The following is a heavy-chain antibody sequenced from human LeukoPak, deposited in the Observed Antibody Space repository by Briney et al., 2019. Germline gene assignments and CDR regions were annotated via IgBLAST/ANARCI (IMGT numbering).Heavy chain of an antibody. V-gene: IGHV4-61*01. Sequence: SETLSLTCTVSGGPLSSGSYYWRWIRQPPGKGLEWIGYIYYSGSTNYNPSLKSRVTISVDTSKNQFSLKLSSVTAADTAVYYCARGVFMITFGGVIHWGQGTLVTVSS. J-gene: IGHJ4*02. CDR3: ARGVFMITFGGVIH. CDR2: IYYSGST. CDR1: GGPLSSGSYY. D-gene: IGHD3-16*01.